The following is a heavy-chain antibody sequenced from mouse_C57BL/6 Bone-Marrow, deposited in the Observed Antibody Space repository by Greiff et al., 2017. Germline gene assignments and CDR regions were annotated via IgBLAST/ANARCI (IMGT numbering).Heavy chain of an antibody. CDR1: GYTFTDYE. V-gene: IGHV1-15*01. D-gene: IGHD1-1*01. J-gene: IGHJ1*03. CDR2: IDPETGGT. Sequence: QVQLQQSGAELVRPGASVTLSCKASGYTFTDYEMHWLKQTPVHGLEWIGAIDPETGGTAYNQKFKGKAILTADKSSSTAYMELRSLTSEDSAVYYCTRSVLLRSDVWGTGTTVTVSS. CDR3: TRSVLLRSDV.